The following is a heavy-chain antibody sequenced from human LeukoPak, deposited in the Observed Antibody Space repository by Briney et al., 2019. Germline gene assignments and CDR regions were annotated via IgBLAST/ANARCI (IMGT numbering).Heavy chain of an antibody. D-gene: IGHD3/OR15-3a*01. V-gene: IGHV1-8*01. CDR2: MNPNSGDT. J-gene: IGHJ5*02. CDR1: VYIFSKYD. CDR3: AREFYDFWSGYLNYFDP. Sequence: ASVKVSCKASVYIFSKYDINWVRQAPGQGREWMGWMNPNSGDTGYAQRLQGRLTMTRNTPRSTAYMELRNLRSEDTAVFYCAREFYDFWSGYLNYFDPWGQGTLVIVSS.